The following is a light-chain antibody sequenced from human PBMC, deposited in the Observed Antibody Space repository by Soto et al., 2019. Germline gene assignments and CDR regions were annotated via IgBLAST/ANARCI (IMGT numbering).Light chain of an antibody. CDR1: SSDVGDYNY. CDR3: CSYVGSNTLDV. V-gene: IGLV2-11*01. Sequence: QSALTQPRSVSGSPEQSVTISCTGSSSDVGDYNYVSWYQRHPGKAPKLMISDVSKRPLGVPDRFSGYKSGNTASLIISGPQAEDEADYYCCSYVGSNTLDVFGTGTKLTVL. CDR2: DVS. J-gene: IGLJ1*01.